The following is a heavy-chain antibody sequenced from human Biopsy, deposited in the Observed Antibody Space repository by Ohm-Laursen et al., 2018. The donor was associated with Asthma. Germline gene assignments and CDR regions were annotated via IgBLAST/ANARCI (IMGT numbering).Heavy chain of an antibody. CDR2: ISWNSGNI. V-gene: IGHV3-9*01. Sequence: SLRLSCTASGFSFDDCAMHWVRQAPGKGLEWVSSISWNSGNIGYADSVKGRFTISRDNAKNSLYLQMQSLRPEDTAFYYCAKSADYYDSTDYLDFWGRGTLVTVSS. J-gene: IGHJ4*01. D-gene: IGHD3-22*01. CDR3: AKSADYYDSTDYLDF. CDR1: GFSFDDCA.